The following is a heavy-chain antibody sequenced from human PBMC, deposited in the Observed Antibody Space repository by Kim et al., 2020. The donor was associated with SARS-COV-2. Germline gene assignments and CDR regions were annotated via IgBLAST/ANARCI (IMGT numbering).Heavy chain of an antibody. V-gene: IGHV1-69*06. Sequence: SVKVSCKASGGIFSNFAINWVRQAPGQGLEWMGGIIPIFGTTNYAQKFQGRVTITADKSTSTVYMELSRLKSEDTAVYYCARGEGCSGGSCDFFYYYYGMDVWGQGTTVTVAS. CDR2: IIPIFGTT. CDR3: ARGEGCSGGSCDFFYYYYGMDV. CDR1: GGIFSNFA. D-gene: IGHD2-15*01. J-gene: IGHJ6*02.